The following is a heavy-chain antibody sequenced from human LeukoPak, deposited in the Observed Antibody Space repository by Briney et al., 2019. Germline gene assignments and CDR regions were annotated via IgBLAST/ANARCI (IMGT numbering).Heavy chain of an antibody. D-gene: IGHD3-10*01. CDR2: IYTSGST. J-gene: IGHJ5*02. V-gene: IGHV4-4*07. CDR3: ARDGDYSSLWFGELQGWFDP. Sequence: SETLSLTCTVSGGSISSYYWSWIRQPAGKGLEWIGRIYTSGSTNYNPSLKSRVTMSVDTSKNQFSLKLSSVTAADTAVYYCARDGDYSSLWFGELQGWFDPWGQGTLVTVSS. CDR1: GGSISSYY.